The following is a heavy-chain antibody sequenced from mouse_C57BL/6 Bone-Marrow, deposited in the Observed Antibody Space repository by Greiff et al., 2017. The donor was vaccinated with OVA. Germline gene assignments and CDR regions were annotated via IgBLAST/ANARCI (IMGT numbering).Heavy chain of an antibody. J-gene: IGHJ1*03. CDR2: IYPRSGNT. Sequence: VQLQQSGAELARPGASVKLSCKASGYTFTSYGISWVKQRTGQGLEWIGEIYPRSGNTYYNEKFKSKATLTVDKPSSTAYMQLSSLTSEDSAVYYCARGGSSPWYFDVWGTGTTVTVSS. CDR3: ARGGSSPWYFDV. V-gene: IGHV1-81*01. CDR1: GYTFTSYG. D-gene: IGHD1-1*01.